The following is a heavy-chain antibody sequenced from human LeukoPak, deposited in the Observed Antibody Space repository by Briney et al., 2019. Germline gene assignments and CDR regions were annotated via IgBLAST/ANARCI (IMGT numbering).Heavy chain of an antibody. V-gene: IGHV4-31*03. D-gene: IGHD3-9*01. J-gene: IGHJ4*02. CDR3: ARGGYYDILTGYCILAPGVFDY. Sequence: PSQTLSLTCTVSGGSISSGGYYWSWIRQHPGKGLECIGYIYYSGSTYYNPSLKSRVTISVDTSKNQFSLKLSSVTAADTAVYYCARGGYYDILTGYCILAPGVFDYWGQGTLVTVSS. CDR1: GGSISSGGYY. CDR2: IYYSGST.